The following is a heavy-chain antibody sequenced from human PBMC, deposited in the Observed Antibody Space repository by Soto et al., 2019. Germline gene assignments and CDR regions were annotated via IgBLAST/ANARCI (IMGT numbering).Heavy chain of an antibody. V-gene: IGHV3-21*01. CDR3: ARDFRYCRGGSCPPFDY. CDR2: ISSSSSYI. CDR1: GFTFSSYS. Sequence: PGGSLRLSCAASGFTFSSYSMNWVRQAPGKGLEWVSSISSSSSYIYYADSVKGRFTISRDNAKNSLYLQMNSLRAEDTAVYYCARDFRYCRGGSCPPFDYWGQRTLVTVSS. D-gene: IGHD2-15*01. J-gene: IGHJ4*02.